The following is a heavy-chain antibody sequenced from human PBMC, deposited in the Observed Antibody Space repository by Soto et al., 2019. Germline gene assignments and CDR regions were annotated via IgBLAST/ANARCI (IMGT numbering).Heavy chain of an antibody. CDR1: GGPISSYY. CDR3: AREYSSSSGRTLDI. Sequence: SETLSRTCTVSGGPISSYYWSWIRQPAGKGLEWIGRIYTTGSTNYNPSLKSRVTMSVDTSKNQFSLNLSSVTAADAAIYYCAREYSSSSGRTLDIWGHGTMVTVSS. V-gene: IGHV4-4*07. J-gene: IGHJ3*02. D-gene: IGHD6-6*01. CDR2: IYTTGST.